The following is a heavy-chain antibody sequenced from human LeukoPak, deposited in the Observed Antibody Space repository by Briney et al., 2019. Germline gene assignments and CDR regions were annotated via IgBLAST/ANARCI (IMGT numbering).Heavy chain of an antibody. CDR1: GFTFSSYS. D-gene: IGHD6-13*01. Sequence: KPGGSLRLSCAASGFTFSSYSMNWVRQAPGKGLEWVSSISSSSSYIYYADSVKGRFTISRDNSKNTLYLQMNSLRAEDTAVYYCARDKAIPYSSSWRDWYFDLWGRGTLVTVSS. J-gene: IGHJ2*01. CDR2: ISSSSSYI. CDR3: ARDKAIPYSSSWRDWYFDL. V-gene: IGHV3-21*01.